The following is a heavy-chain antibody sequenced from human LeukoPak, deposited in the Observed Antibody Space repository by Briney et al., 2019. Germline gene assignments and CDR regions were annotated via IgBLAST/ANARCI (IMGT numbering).Heavy chain of an antibody. J-gene: IGHJ4*02. V-gene: IGHV3-66*02. Sequence: PGGSLRLSCAASGFTFSGNHMNWVRQAPGKGLEWISVIYIDGYTYYADSVKGRFTISRDNSKNTLYLQMNSLKPDDTAIYYCARDPRDGYGHFGHWGQGTLVTVSS. CDR1: GFTFSGNH. CDR3: ARDPRDGYGHFGH. CDR2: IYIDGYT. D-gene: IGHD5-24*01.